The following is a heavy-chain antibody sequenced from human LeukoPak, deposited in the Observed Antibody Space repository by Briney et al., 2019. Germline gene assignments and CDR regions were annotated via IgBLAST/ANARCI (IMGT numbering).Heavy chain of an antibody. V-gene: IGHV4-34*01. CDR2: VNDSGGT. CDR3: AKSNGYGLIDI. J-gene: IGHJ3*02. D-gene: IGHD3-22*01. CDR1: IDSFTNYY. Sequence: SETLSLTCAVYIDSFTNYYWNWIRQTPGKGLEWIGEVNDSGGTNINPSLRSRVILSVDTSKNQFSLKLISVTAADTAVYYCAKSNGYGLIDIWGQGTMVTVSS.